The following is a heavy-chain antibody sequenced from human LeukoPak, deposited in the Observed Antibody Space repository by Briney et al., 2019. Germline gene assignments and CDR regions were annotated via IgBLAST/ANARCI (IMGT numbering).Heavy chain of an antibody. D-gene: IGHD6-13*01. CDR1: GGSISSYY. CDR2: IYYSGST. Sequence: SETLSLTCTVSGGSISSYYWSWIRQPPGKGLERIGYIYYSGSTNYNPSLKSRVTISVDTSKNQFSLKLSSVTAADTAVYYCARGYSXRSFDPWGQGTLVTVSS. J-gene: IGHJ5*02. V-gene: IGHV4-59*01. CDR3: ARGYSXRSFDP.